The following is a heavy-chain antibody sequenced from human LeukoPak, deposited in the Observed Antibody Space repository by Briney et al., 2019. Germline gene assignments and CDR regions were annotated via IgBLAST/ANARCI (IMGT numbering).Heavy chain of an antibody. Sequence: SETLSLTCAVYGGSFSGYYWSWVRQPPGKGLEWIGEINHSGSTNYNPSLKSRVTISVDTSKNQFSLKLSSVTAADTAVYYCARGYSSSWYGGYNWFDPWGQGTLVTVSS. CDR1: GGSFSGYY. J-gene: IGHJ5*02. D-gene: IGHD6-13*01. CDR2: INHSGST. CDR3: ARGYSSSWYGGYNWFDP. V-gene: IGHV4-34*01.